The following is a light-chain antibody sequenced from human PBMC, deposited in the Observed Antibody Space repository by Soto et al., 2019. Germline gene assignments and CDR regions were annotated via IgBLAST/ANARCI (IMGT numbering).Light chain of an antibody. V-gene: IGLV2-14*01. Sequence: QSALTQPASVSGSPGQSITISCTGTSSDVGGYNYVSWYQQHPGKAPKLMIYDVSNRPSGVSNRFSGSKSGNTASLTISGLQAEDEADYYCSSYTSGSTPVSGGGTKLTVL. CDR1: SSDVGGYNY. CDR3: SSYTSGSTPV. J-gene: IGLJ2*01. CDR2: DVS.